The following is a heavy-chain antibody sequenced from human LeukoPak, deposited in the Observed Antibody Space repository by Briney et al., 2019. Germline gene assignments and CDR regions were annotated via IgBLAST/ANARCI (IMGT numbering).Heavy chain of an antibody. J-gene: IGHJ3*02. CDR1: GCTFTGYY. CDR3: ARQYDYHAFDI. Sequence: GSSVKVSCKASGCTFTGYYMHWVRQAPGQGLGWRGWINPNSGCTNYAQKFQGGVGMNMGTSINTAYMELSRLSSDDTAVYYCARQYDYHAFDIWGQGTMVTVSS. CDR2: INPNSGCT. V-gene: IGHV1-2*02. D-gene: IGHD5-12*01.